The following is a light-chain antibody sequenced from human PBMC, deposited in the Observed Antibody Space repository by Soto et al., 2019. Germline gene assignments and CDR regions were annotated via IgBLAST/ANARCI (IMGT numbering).Light chain of an antibody. J-gene: IGKJ4*01. Sequence: EIVLTQSPGTLSLSPGERATLSCRASQSVSSNYLAWYQQKPGQAPRILIYGASSRATGIPDMFSGSGSGTDFTLTVSRLEPEDFVVYYCQQYDSSPLTFGGGTKVEIK. CDR1: QSVSSNY. CDR2: GAS. V-gene: IGKV3-20*01. CDR3: QQYDSSPLT.